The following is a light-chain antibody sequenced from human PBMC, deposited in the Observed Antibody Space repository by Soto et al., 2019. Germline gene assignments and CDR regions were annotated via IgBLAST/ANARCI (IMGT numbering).Light chain of an antibody. CDR3: SSYTSTSTLSVV. CDR2: DFS. J-gene: IGLJ2*01. CDR1: SSDVGAYNY. Sequence: QSALTQPASVSGSPGQSITISCTGTSSDVGAYNYVSWYQQHPGRAPKLIIFDFSNRPSGVSNRFSGSKSGNTASLTISGLQAEDEADYYCSSYTSTSTLSVVFGGGTKLTVL. V-gene: IGLV2-14*01.